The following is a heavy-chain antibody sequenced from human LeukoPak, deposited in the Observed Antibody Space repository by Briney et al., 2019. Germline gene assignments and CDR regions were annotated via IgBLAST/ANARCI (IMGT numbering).Heavy chain of an antibody. V-gene: IGHV3-53*01. D-gene: IGHD1-14*01. J-gene: IGHJ2*01. CDR3: ARDNPNWYFDL. CDR1: ELTVSSNY. Sequence: GGSLRLSCAASELTVSSNYMSWVRQAPGKGLEWVSVIYSGVSTYYANSVKGRFTISRDNSKNTLYLQMNSLRAEDTAVYYCARDNPNWYFDLWGRGTLVIVSS. CDR2: IYSGVST.